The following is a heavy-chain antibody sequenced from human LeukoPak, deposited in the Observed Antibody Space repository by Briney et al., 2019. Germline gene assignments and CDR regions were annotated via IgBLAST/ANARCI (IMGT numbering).Heavy chain of an antibody. CDR2: IKHDGSEK. J-gene: IGHJ4*02. Sequence: QPGGSLRLSCAASGFTFSNYWMTWVRQAPGKGLEWVANIKHDGSEKYYVGSVKGRFTISRDNAKNSLYLQMNSLRAEDTAVYYCARDPYDYGGNLDYWGQGTLVTVSS. D-gene: IGHD4-23*01. CDR3: ARDPYDYGGNLDY. V-gene: IGHV3-7*01. CDR1: GFTFSNYW.